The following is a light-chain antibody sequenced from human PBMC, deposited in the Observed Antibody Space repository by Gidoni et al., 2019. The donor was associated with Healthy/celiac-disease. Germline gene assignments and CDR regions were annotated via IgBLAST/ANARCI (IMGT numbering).Light chain of an antibody. CDR3: GADHGSGSNFVSVV. J-gene: IGLJ2*01. V-gene: IGLV9-49*01. CDR1: SGYSKSK. CDR2: VGTGGIVG. Sequence: PVLTQSPSASASLRASATLTCTLSSGYSKSKVDWYQQRPGKGPRFVMRVGTGGIVGSKGDGIPDRFSVLGSGLNRYLTIKNIQEEDESDYHCGADHGSGSNFVSVVFGGGTKLTVL.